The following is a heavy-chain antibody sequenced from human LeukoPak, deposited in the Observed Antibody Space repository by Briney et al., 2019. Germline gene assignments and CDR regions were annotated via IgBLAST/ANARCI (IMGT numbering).Heavy chain of an antibody. CDR1: GFTFSGYW. D-gene: IGHD7-27*01. J-gene: IGHJ4*02. CDR2: IKQDGTEK. V-gene: IGHV3-7*01. CDR3: ARDLNWETF. Sequence: PGGSLRLSCAASGFTFSGYWMSWVRQAPGKGLQWVANIKQDGTEKYYVDSVKGRFTISRDNAKNSLYLQMNSLRVEDTAVYYCARDLNWETFWGQGTLVSVSS.